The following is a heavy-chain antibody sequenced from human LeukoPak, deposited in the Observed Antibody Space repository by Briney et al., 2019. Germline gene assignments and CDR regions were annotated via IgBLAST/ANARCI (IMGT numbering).Heavy chain of an antibody. J-gene: IGHJ4*02. D-gene: IGHD4-17*01. CDR3: ANGEVYFDY. Sequence: GGSLRLSCAASGFTFSSYSMNWVRQAPGKGLEWVSSISSSSSNIYYADSVKGRFTISRDNAKNSLYLQMNSLRAEDTAVYYCANGEVYFDYWGQGTLVTVSS. CDR2: ISSSSSNI. V-gene: IGHV3-21*01. CDR1: GFTFSSYS.